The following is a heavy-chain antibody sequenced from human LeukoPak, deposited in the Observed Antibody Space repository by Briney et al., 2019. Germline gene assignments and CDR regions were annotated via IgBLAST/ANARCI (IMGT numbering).Heavy chain of an antibody. CDR2: IKQDGSEK. J-gene: IGHJ4*02. CDR3: ATDYYVSGSYYRLFY. D-gene: IGHD3-10*01. Sequence: GGSLRLSCAASGFTFSSYWMSWVRQAPGKGLEWVANIKQDGSEKYYVDSVKGRFTISRDNVKNSLYLQMNNLRAEDTAIYYCATDYYVSGSYYRLFYWGQGTLVTVSS. CDR1: GFTFSSYW. V-gene: IGHV3-7*01.